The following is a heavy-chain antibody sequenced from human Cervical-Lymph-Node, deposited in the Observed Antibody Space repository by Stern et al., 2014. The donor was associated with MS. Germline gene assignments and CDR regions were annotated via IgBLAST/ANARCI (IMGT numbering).Heavy chain of an antibody. CDR1: GHTFSNYF. CDR3: TYLTH. D-gene: IGHD3-9*01. Sequence: VQLVQSGAEMRRPGTSIKVSCTASGHTFSNYFLHWVRQAPGQGPEWMGVINPQGNDTTYAQKFKGRVIMTRDSSASTVNLELRRLRSEDTAVYYCTYLTHWGQGTLVTVSS. CDR2: INPQGNDT. V-gene: IGHV1-46*01. J-gene: IGHJ4*02.